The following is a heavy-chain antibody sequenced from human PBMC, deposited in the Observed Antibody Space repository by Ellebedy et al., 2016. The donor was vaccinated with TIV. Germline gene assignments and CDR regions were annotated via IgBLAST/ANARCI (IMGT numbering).Heavy chain of an antibody. D-gene: IGHD6-6*01. V-gene: IGHV3-30*03. CDR1: GFTFSSYG. CDR2: ISYDGSNK. Sequence: PGGSLRLSCAASGFTFSSYGMHWVRQAPGKGLEWVAVISYDGSNKYYADSVKGRFTISRDNSKNTLYLQMNSLRAEDTAVYYCARDGSIAARHFDYWGQGTLVTVSS. CDR3: ARDGSIAARHFDY. J-gene: IGHJ4*02.